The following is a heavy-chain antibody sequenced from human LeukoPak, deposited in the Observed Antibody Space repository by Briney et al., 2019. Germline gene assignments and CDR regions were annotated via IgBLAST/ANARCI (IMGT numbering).Heavy chain of an antibody. CDR2: IYPGDSDT. J-gene: IGHJ6*03. V-gene: IGHV5-51*01. D-gene: IGHD6-6*01. Sequence: GESLKISCKGSGYSFTSYWIGWVRQMPGKGLEWMGTIYPGDSDTRYSPSFQGQVTISADKSISTAYLQWSSLKASDTAMYYCARQYSSSSAPSDYYYMDVWGKGTTVTVSS. CDR1: GYSFTSYW. CDR3: ARQYSSSSAPSDYYYMDV.